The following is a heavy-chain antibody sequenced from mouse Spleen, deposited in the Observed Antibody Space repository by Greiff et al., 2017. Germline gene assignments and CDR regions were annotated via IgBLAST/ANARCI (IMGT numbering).Heavy chain of an antibody. D-gene: IGHD2-14*01. CDR2: IHPNSSST. CDR1: GYSFTSYW. Sequence: QVQLQQPGAELVKPGASVKLSCKASGYSFTSYWMHWVKQRPGQGLEWIGMIHPNSSSTNYNEKFKNKATLTVDKSSSTAYMQLSSLTSEDSAVYYCAREEYYRYYFDYWGQGTTLTVSS. J-gene: IGHJ2*01. V-gene: IGHV1-64*01. CDR3: AREEYYRYYFDY.